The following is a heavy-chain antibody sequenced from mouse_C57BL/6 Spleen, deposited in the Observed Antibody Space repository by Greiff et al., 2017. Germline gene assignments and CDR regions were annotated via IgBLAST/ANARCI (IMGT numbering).Heavy chain of an antibody. J-gene: IGHJ3*01. CDR1: GYSFTGYY. D-gene: IGHD4-1*01. CDR3: ARSLTGTEAWFAY. V-gene: IGHV1-31*01. CDR2: IYPYNGVS. Sequence: VQLKESGPELVKPGASVKISCKASGYSFTGYYMHWVKQSHGNILDWIGYIYPYNGVSSYNQKFKGKATLTVDKSSSTAYMELRSLTSEDSAVYYCARSLTGTEAWFAYWGQGTLVTVSA.